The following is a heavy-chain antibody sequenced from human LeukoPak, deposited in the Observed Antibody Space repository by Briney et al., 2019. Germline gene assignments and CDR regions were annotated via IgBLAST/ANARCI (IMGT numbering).Heavy chain of an antibody. CDR2: INHSGST. Sequence: SETLSLTCAVYGGSFSGYYWSWIRQPPGKGLEWIGEINHSGSTNYNPSLKSRVTISVDTSKNQFSLKLSSVTAADTAVYYCARDEVDGPLGYWGQGTLVTVSS. CDR3: ARDEVDGPLGY. CDR1: GGSFSGYY. V-gene: IGHV4-34*01. D-gene: IGHD5-24*01. J-gene: IGHJ4*02.